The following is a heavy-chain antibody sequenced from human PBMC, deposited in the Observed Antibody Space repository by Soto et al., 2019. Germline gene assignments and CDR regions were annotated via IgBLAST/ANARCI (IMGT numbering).Heavy chain of an antibody. CDR1: GFTFSSYA. J-gene: IGHJ4*02. CDR3: ASRSSGWYFDY. CDR2: ISGSGGST. D-gene: IGHD6-19*01. V-gene: IGHV3-23*01. Sequence: EVQLLESGGGLVQPGGSPRLSCAASGFTFSSYAMNWVRQAPGKGLEWVSVISGSGGSTYYADSVKGRFTISRDNSKNTLYLQMNSLRADDTAVYYCASRSSGWYFDYWGQGTLVTVSS.